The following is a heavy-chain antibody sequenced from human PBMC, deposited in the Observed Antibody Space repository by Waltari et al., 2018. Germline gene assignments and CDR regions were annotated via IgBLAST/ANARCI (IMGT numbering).Heavy chain of an antibody. V-gene: IGHV4-31*01. D-gene: IGHD4-17*01. CDR2: IYYSGST. Sequence: QVQLQESGPGLVKPSQTLSLTCTVSGGSISSGGYYWSWIRQHPGKGREWIGYIYYSGSTYYNPSLKSLVTISVDTSKNQFSLKLSSVTAADTAVYYCARGRMTTVTTYWFDPWGQGTLVTVSS. CDR1: GGSISSGGYY. CDR3: ARGRMTTVTTYWFDP. J-gene: IGHJ5*02.